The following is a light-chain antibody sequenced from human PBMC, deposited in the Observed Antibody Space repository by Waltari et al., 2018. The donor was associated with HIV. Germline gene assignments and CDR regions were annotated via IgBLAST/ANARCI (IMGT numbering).Light chain of an antibody. Sequence: QSALTQSASVSASPGQSITLSCTGSSRDIWTNNLLSWFQQHPGTPPRLLIYEVNNRPAGVSPRFSGSKSGNTASLTISGLQAADEADYHCCAYAGFSTYLFGPGTKVTIL. CDR3: CAYAGFSTYL. J-gene: IGLJ1*01. V-gene: IGLV2-23*02. CDR2: EVN. CDR1: SRDIWTNNL.